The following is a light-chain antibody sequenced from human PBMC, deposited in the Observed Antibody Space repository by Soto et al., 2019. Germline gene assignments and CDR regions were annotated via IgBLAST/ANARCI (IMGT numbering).Light chain of an antibody. J-gene: IGLJ1*01. CDR3: SSSTSSNTFV. Sequence: QSALAEPASVSGAPGQSITRSCTGTNSDVNYVSWHQQHPGKAPKLMIYEVINRSSGVSTRFSGSKSGNTASLTISGLQAEDEADYYCSSSTSSNTFVFGSGTKVTVL. CDR1: NSDVNY. V-gene: IGLV2-14*01. CDR2: EVI.